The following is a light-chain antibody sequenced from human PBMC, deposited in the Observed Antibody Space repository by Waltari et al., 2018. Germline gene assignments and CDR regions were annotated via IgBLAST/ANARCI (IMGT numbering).Light chain of an antibody. CDR2: AAS. J-gene: IGKJ4*01. Sequence: DIQLTQSPSFLSAAVGDRFTITCRTIQVTSNYIAWYQQKPGKAPKLLIHAASTLESGVPSRYSGSGSGTEFSLTIRSLQPEDFATYHCQQLQSYPLTFGGGTKVEIK. V-gene: IGKV1-9*01. CDR1: QVTSNY. CDR3: QQLQSYPLT.